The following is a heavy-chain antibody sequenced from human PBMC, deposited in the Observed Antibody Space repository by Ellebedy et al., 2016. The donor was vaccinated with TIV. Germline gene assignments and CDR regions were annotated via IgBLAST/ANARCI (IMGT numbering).Heavy chain of an antibody. D-gene: IGHD2-2*01. CDR1: GGSVSSYY. Sequence: MPSETLSLTCIVSGGSVSSYYWGWIRQPPGKGLEWIGSIFYTGSTYYNTSLKSRVTISVATSKNQFSLKLSSVTAADTAVYYCARVVVPAAMLLYYYYAMDVWGQGTTVTVSS. V-gene: IGHV4-39*01. J-gene: IGHJ6*02. CDR3: ARVVVPAAMLLYYYYAMDV. CDR2: IFYTGST.